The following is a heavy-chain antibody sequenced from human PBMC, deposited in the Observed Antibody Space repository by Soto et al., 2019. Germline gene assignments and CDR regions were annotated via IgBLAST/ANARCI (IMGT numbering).Heavy chain of an antibody. CDR1: GGSMSSYY. D-gene: IGHD3-22*01. CDR3: VGGYYNDSFDY. V-gene: IGHV4-4*07. CDR2: IYSDGST. Sequence: TSETLSLTCTVSGGSMSSYYWSWIRQPAGKGLEWIGRIYSDGSTAYNSSLRSRVTVSVDTSKNQFSLNLNSVTAADTAVYYCVGGYYNDSFDYWGQGTLVTVSS. J-gene: IGHJ4*02.